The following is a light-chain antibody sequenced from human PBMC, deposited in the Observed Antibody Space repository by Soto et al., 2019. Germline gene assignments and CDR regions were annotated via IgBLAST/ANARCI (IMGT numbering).Light chain of an antibody. CDR3: AAWDDSLNGVV. V-gene: IGLV1-44*01. J-gene: IGLJ2*01. Sequence: QSALTQAPSASGTPGQRVTISCSGSSSNIGSNIVNWYQQLPGTAPKLLIYTHNQRPSGVPDRFSGSKSGTSASLAITGLQSEDEADYFCAAWDDSLNGVVFGGGTKLTVL. CDR1: SSNIGSNI. CDR2: THN.